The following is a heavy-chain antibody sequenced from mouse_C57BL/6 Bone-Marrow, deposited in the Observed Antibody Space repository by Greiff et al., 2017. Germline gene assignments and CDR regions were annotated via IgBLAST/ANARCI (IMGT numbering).Heavy chain of an antibody. Sequence: VQLQQSGAELVRPGASVKLSCTASGFNIKDDYMHWVKQRPEQGLEWIGWIDPENGDTEYASKFQGKATITADTSSNTAYLQLSSLTSEDTAVYYCTLTAWFADWGQGTLVTVSA. CDR1: GFNIKDDY. D-gene: IGHD4-1*01. V-gene: IGHV14-4*01. J-gene: IGHJ3*01. CDR3: TLTAWFAD. CDR2: IDPENGDT.